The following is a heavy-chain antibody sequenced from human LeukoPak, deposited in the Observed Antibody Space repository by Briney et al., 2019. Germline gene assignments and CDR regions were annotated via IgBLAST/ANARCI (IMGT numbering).Heavy chain of an antibody. D-gene: IGHD5-24*01. CDR1: GFTFSRYL. CDR3: ARLLRDGSRTLPACDL. V-gene: IGHV3-33*08. Sequence: GGSLRLSCAASGFTFSRYLIQCLRPAPGKGLEWVAFIRYDGSNKYYADSVKGRFTISRDNSKNTLYLQMNSRRADDTAVYYCARLLRDGSRTLPACDLWGQGTRVRVS. CDR2: IRYDGSNK. J-gene: IGHJ4*02.